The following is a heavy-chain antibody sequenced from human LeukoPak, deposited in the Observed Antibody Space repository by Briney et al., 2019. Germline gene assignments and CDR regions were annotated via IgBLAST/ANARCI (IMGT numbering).Heavy chain of an antibody. CDR3: AKSHDSSGAFDI. D-gene: IGHD3-22*01. CDR1: GCTFSSYA. J-gene: IGHJ3*02. Sequence: GGSLRLSCAASGCTFSSYAMSWVRQAPGKGLEWVSAISGSGGSTYYADSVKGRFTISRDNSKNTLYLQMNSLRAEDTAVYYCAKSHDSSGAFDIWGQGTMVTVSS. CDR2: ISGSGGST. V-gene: IGHV3-23*01.